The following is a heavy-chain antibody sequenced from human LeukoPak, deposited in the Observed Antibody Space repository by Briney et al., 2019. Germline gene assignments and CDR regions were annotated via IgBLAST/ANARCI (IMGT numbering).Heavy chain of an antibody. V-gene: IGHV3-7*01. J-gene: IGHJ4*02. CDR2: IKQDGSEK. D-gene: IGHD2-15*01. Sequence: PGGSLRLSCAASGFTFSSYSMNWVRQAPGKGLEWVANIKQDGSEKYYVDSVKGRFTISRDNAKNSLYLQMNSLRAEDTAVYYCARVHCSGGSCYSILFDYWGQGTLVTVSS. CDR1: GFTFSSYS. CDR3: ARVHCSGGSCYSILFDY.